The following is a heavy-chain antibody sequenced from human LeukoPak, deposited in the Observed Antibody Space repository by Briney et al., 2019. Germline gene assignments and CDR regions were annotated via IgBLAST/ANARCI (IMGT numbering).Heavy chain of an antibody. J-gene: IGHJ4*02. Sequence: ASVKVSCKASGYPFKIYAISWVRQAPGQGLEWMGWISTYNGDTKYAQKFQGRVTMTTDTSTSTAYMELRSLRSDDTAVYYCARDPSNTSGWYIYFDYWGQGALVTVSS. CDR1: GYPFKIYA. D-gene: IGHD6-19*01. CDR2: ISTYNGDT. V-gene: IGHV1-18*01. CDR3: ARDPSNTSGWYIYFDY.